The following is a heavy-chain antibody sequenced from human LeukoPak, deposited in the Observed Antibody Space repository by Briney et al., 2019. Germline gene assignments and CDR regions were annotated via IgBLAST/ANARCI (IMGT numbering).Heavy chain of an antibody. CDR3: ARGGAVAGSSDY. Sequence: SAKFSSKASEGTFSSYAISWGRQPPGQGLEWMGRIIPILGIANYTQKFQGRVTITADKSTSTAYLELSSLRSEDTAVYYCARGGAVAGSSDYWGQGTLVTVSS. CDR1: EGTFSSYA. CDR2: IIPILGIA. D-gene: IGHD6-19*01. V-gene: IGHV1-69*04. J-gene: IGHJ4*02.